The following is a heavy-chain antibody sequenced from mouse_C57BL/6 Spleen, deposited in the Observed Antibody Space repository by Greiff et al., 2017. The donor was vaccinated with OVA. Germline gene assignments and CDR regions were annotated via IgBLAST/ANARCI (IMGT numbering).Heavy chain of an antibody. CDR3: ARGGGNHWYFDV. J-gene: IGHJ1*03. CDR1: GYAFSSSW. V-gene: IGHV1-82*01. CDR2: IYPGDGDT. D-gene: IGHD2-1*01. Sequence: VQLQQSGPELVKPGASVKISCKASGYAFSSSWMNWVKQRPGKGLEWIGRIYPGDGDTNYNGKFKGKATLTADKSSSTAYMQLSSLTSEDSAVYFCARGGGNHWYFDVWGTGTTVTVSS.